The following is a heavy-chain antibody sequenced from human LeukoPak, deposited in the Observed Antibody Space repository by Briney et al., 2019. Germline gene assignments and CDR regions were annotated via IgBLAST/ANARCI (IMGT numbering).Heavy chain of an antibody. J-gene: IGHJ4*02. CDR1: GGSISSGDHY. D-gene: IGHD4-23*01. CDR2: IYYSGIT. Sequence: SQTLSLXCTVSGGSISSGDHYWSWIRQPPGKGLEWIGYIYYSGITYYNPSLKSRVAISVDTSKKQFSLKMSSVTAADTAVYYCAREGGYGGHSVLDYWGQGTLVTVSS. V-gene: IGHV4-30-4*08. CDR3: AREGGYGGHSVLDY.